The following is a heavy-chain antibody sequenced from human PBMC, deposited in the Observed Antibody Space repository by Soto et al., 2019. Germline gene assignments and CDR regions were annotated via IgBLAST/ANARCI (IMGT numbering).Heavy chain of an antibody. V-gene: IGHV3-23*01. D-gene: IGHD3-22*01. CDR3: AKSPKFYYYDSSGVYYFDY. J-gene: IGHJ4*02. Sequence: EVLLLESGGGLVQPGGSLRLSCAASGVTFSNFAMTWVRQAPGKGLEWVSAITGSGGSTYYADSVKGRFTISRDNSKNTLYLQMNSLRAEDTAVYYCAKSPKFYYYDSSGVYYFDYRGQGTLVTVSS. CDR1: GVTFSNFA. CDR2: ITGSGGST.